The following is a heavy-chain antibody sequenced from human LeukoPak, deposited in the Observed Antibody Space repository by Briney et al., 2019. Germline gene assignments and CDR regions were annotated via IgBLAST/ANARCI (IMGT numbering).Heavy chain of an antibody. J-gene: IGHJ4*02. CDR1: GFTFDEYT. CDR2: ITRDGGWT. D-gene: IGHD3-16*01. V-gene: IGHV3-43*01. Sequence: PGGSLRLSCAASGFTFDEYTMHWVRQPPGKGLELVSLITRDGGWTYYADSVRGRFTIPRDNSKNSLALQMNSLRTEDTAFYYCATERFRYFDYWGQGTLVTVSS. CDR3: ATERFRYFDY.